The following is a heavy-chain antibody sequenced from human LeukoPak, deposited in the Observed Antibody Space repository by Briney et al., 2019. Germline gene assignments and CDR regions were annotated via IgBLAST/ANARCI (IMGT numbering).Heavy chain of an antibody. CDR3: ARAGPPDYCSSISCHIGY. CDR2: IYHSGST. J-gene: IGHJ4*02. Sequence: SETLSLTCTVSGYSISSGYYWGWIRQPPGKGLEWIGSIYHSGSTYYNPSLKSRVTISVDTSKNQFSLKLSSVTAADTAVYYCARAGPPDYCSSISCHIGYWGQGTLVTVSS. D-gene: IGHD2-2*02. V-gene: IGHV4-38-2*02. CDR1: GYSISSGYY.